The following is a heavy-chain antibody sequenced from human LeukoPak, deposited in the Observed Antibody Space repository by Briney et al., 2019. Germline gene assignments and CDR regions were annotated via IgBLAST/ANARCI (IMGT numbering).Heavy chain of an antibody. CDR1: GCRFTSYW. V-gene: IGHV5-51*01. Sequence: GGSLNISLKGSGCRFTSYWIGWVRQMPGKGLEWMGINYPEDSQPKSSPSYQSQVTSSADKAISPAYLQWSNLKASDTAMYCCARSLRYFDWLLPDGDAFDIWGQGTMVTVSS. CDR2: NYPEDSQP. J-gene: IGHJ3*02. D-gene: IGHD3-9*01. CDR3: ARSLRYFDWLLPDGDAFDI.